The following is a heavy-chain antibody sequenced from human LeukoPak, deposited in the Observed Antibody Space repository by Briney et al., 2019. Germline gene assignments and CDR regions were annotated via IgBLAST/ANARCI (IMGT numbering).Heavy chain of an antibody. Sequence: GGSLRVSCATSGFTFGTYWMTWVRQAPGTGLEWVANINPDGSGTFYVGSVKGRFSISRDNAKNSLYLHMNSLRAEDTAIYYCARDPDYGDPGPFFDYWGQGALVTVSS. CDR1: GFTFGTYW. CDR3: ARDPDYGDPGPFFDY. J-gene: IGHJ4*02. D-gene: IGHD2-21*02. V-gene: IGHV3-7*03. CDR2: INPDGSGT.